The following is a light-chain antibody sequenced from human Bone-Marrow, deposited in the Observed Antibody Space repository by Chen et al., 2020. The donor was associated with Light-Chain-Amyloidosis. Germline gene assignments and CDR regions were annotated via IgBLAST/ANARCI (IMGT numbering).Light chain of an antibody. CDR2: EVT. V-gene: IGLV2-14*01. J-gene: IGLJ1*01. CDR3: SSYTITNTLV. Sequence: QSALTQPASVSGSPGQSSTISCTGTSSDVGGDNHVSWYQQHTDKAPKLMIYEVTNRPSWVPDRFSGSKSDNTASLTISGLQTEDEADYFCSSYTITNTLVFGSGTRVTVL. CDR1: SSDVGGDNH.